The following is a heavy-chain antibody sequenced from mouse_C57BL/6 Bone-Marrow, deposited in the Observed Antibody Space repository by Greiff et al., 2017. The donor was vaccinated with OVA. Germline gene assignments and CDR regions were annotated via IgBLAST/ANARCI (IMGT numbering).Heavy chain of an antibody. CDR3: ARNDAPAWFAY. J-gene: IGHJ3*01. CDR1: GFSLTSYG. V-gene: IGHV2-2*01. CDR2: IWSGGST. Sequence: VQLQQSGPGLVQPSQSLSITCTVSGFSLTSYGVHWVRQSPGKGLEWLGVIWSGGSTDYNAAFISRLSISKDNSKSQVFFKMNSLQADDTAIYYCARNDAPAWFAYWGQGTLVTVSA. D-gene: IGHD2-3*01.